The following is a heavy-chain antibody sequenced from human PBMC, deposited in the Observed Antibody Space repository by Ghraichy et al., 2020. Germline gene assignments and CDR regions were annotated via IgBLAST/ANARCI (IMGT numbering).Heavy chain of an antibody. J-gene: IGHJ4*02. CDR3: ARILSQKDYGGNPESYYFDY. CDR2: INHSGST. V-gene: IGHV4-34*01. D-gene: IGHD4-23*01. Sequence: SETLSLTCAVYGGSFSGYYWSWIRQPPGKGLEWIGEINHSGSTNYNPSLKSRVTISVDTSKNQFSLKLSSVTAADTAVYYCARILSQKDYGGNPESYYFDYWGQGTLVTVSS. CDR1: GGSFSGYY.